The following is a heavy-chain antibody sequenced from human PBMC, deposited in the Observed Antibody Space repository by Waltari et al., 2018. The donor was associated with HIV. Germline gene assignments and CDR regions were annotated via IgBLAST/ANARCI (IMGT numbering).Heavy chain of an antibody. CDR2: ISSSSSYI. J-gene: IGHJ2*01. V-gene: IGHV3-21*01. D-gene: IGHD1-26*01. Sequence: EVQLVESGGGLVKPGGSLRLSCAASGFTFSSYSMNWVRQAPGKGLEWVSSISSSSSYIYYADSVKGRFTISRDNAKNSLYLQMNSLRAEDTAVYYCATCDPGRERYFDLWGRGTLVTVSS. CDR1: GFTFSSYS. CDR3: ATCDPGRERYFDL.